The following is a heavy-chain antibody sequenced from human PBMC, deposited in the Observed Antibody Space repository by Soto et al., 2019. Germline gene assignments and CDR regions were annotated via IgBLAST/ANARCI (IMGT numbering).Heavy chain of an antibody. D-gene: IGHD3-16*01. V-gene: IGHV3-66*01. CDR2: IYSGGTT. CDR1: GFTVSSNY. J-gene: IGHJ6*01. Sequence: GGSLRLSCTASGFTVSSNYMSWVRQAPGKGLEWVSAIYSGGTTYYADSVKGRFTISRDNSKNTLYLQMNSLRAEDTAVYYCARGGSASGGYYYYVMDVWGQGTTVNVSS. CDR3: ARGGSASGGYYYYVMDV.